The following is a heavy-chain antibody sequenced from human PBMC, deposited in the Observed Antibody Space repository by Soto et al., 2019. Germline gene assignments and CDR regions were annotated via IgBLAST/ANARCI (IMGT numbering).Heavy chain of an antibody. J-gene: IGHJ4*02. V-gene: IGHV3-23*01. CDR1: GFTFSNYV. CDR3: AKDLWRIVVVPAAIPDTFDY. Sequence: EVHLLESGGGLVQPGGSLRLSCTASGFTFSNYVVSWLRQAPGRGLEWVSSINANGRSADYADSVKGRFTISRDNPKNTLYLQMNSLRAEDTAVYYCAKDLWRIVVVPAAIPDTFDYWGQGTLVTVSS. CDR2: INANGRSA. D-gene: IGHD2-2*02.